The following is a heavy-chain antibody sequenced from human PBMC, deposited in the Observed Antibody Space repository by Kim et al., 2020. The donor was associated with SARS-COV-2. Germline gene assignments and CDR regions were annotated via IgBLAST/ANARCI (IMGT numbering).Heavy chain of an antibody. D-gene: IGHD3-10*01. J-gene: IGHJ5*02. Sequence: SVKVSCKASGGTFSSYAISWVRQAPGQGLEWMGGIIPIFGTANYAQKFQGRVTITADESTSTAYMELSSLRSEDTAVYYCARDFRFTMVRGVIIQINWFDPWGQGTLVTVSS. CDR1: GGTFSSYA. CDR2: IIPIFGTA. V-gene: IGHV1-69*13. CDR3: ARDFRFTMVRGVIIQINWFDP.